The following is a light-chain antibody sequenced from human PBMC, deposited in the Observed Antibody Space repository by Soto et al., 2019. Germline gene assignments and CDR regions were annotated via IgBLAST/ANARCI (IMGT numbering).Light chain of an antibody. CDR3: SSYTSIRTVV. Sequence: QSVLTQPASVSGSPGQSITISCTGSSSDVGDYKYVSWYQQHPGKAPKLVIYEVSNRPSGVSNRFSGSKSGNTASLTISGLQAEDEADYYCSSYTSIRTVVFGGGTQLTVL. CDR1: SSDVGDYKY. CDR2: EVS. J-gene: IGLJ2*01. V-gene: IGLV2-14*01.